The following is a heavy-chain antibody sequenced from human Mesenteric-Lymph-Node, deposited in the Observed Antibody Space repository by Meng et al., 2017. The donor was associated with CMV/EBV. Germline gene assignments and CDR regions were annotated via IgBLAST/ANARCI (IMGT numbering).Heavy chain of an antibody. CDR1: GGSSSSKNW. V-gene: IGHV4-4*01. D-gene: IGHD2-8*02. CDR3: ARSPGYWSLDY. CDR2: ISHSGDT. J-gene: IGHJ4*02. Sequence: LTCAVSGGSSSSKNWWSWVRQPPGEGLEWIGEISHSGDTKCNPSLKSRVTISIDKTKNHFSLKLTSLTAADTGVYFCARSPGYWSLDYWGPGSLVTVSS.